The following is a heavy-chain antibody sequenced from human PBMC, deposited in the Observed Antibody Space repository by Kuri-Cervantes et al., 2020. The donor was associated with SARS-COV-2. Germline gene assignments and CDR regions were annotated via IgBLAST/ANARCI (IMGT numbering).Heavy chain of an antibody. CDR2: INHRGST. V-gene: IGHV4-34*01. CDR3: ASFGGGGSDGGFDP. D-gene: IGHD3-16*01. Sequence: SQTLSLTCAVYGGSFSGYYWSWIRQPPGKGLEWIGEINHRGSTNYNPSLESRVTISVDTSKNQFSLRLTSVTAADTAVYYCASFGGGGSDGGFDPWGQGTLVTVSS. J-gene: IGHJ5*02. CDR1: GGSFSGYY.